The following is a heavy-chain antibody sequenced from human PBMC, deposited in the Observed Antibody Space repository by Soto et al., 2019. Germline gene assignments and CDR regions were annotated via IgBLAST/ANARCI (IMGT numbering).Heavy chain of an antibody. Sequence: EVQLVESGGGLVQPGGSLRLSCAASGFTFSSYWMSWVRQAPGKGLEWVANIKQDGSEKYYVDSVKGRFTISRDNAKNSLYLQMNSLRAEDTAVYYCARNGGYSYGYGSYGMDVWGQGTTVTVSS. V-gene: IGHV3-7*03. CDR1: GFTFSSYW. D-gene: IGHD5-18*01. J-gene: IGHJ6*02. CDR2: IKQDGSEK. CDR3: ARNGGYSYGYGSYGMDV.